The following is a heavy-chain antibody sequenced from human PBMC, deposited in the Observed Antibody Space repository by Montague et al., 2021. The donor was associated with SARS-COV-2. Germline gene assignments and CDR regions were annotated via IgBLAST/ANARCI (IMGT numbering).Heavy chain of an antibody. CDR3: ARMRAVLLWFGESTYFDY. CDR2: INHSGST. CDR1: GGSFSGYY. V-gene: IGHV4-34*01. D-gene: IGHD3-10*01. Sequence: SETLSLTCAVYGGSFSGYYWSWIRQPPGKGLEWIGEINHSGSTNYNPSRKGRVTISVDTSKNQFSLKLSSVTAADTAVYYCARMRAVLLWFGESTYFDYWGQGTLVTVSS. J-gene: IGHJ4*02.